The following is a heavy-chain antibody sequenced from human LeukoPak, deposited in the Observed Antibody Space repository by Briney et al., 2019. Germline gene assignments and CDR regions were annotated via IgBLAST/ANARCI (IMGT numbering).Heavy chain of an antibody. CDR1: GGSISSGGYS. CDR3: ARGQNGDYTVDWFDP. J-gene: IGHJ5*02. Sequence: SETLSLTCAVSGGSISSGGYSWSWIRQPPGKGLEWIGYIYHSGSTYYNPSLKSRVTISVDRSKNQFSLKLSSVTAADTAVYYCARGQNGDYTVDWFDPWGHGTLVTVSS. D-gene: IGHD4-17*01. V-gene: IGHV4-30-2*01. CDR2: IYHSGST.